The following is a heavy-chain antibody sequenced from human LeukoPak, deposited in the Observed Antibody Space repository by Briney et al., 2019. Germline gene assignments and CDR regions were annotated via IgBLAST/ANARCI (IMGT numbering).Heavy chain of an antibody. CDR3: ARGRRIVVLPGRGYFDL. V-gene: IGHV4-39*02. Sequence: SETLFLTCNVSGDSISSSSYYWSWIRVPPGKGLEWIGSIYYAGSTYYNPSLKSRVTLSVDTSTNHFSLNIKSVTAADTAMYYCARGRRIVVLPGRGYFDLWGRGTLVTVSS. CDR1: GDSISSSSYY. J-gene: IGHJ2*01. D-gene: IGHD4/OR15-4a*01. CDR2: IYYAGST.